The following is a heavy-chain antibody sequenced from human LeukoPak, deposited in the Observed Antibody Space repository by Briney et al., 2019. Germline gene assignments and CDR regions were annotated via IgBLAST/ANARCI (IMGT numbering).Heavy chain of an antibody. Sequence: ASVKVSCKAPGGTFSSYAITWVRQAPGQGLEWMGGIIPLYGTENYAQKFEGRVTITTDEATSTAYMELSSLRSEDTAMYYCASQLPFYCSTTSCYRLDYWGQGTLVTVSS. CDR1: GGTFSSYA. J-gene: IGHJ4*02. CDR3: ASQLPFYCSTTSCYRLDY. V-gene: IGHV1-69*05. D-gene: IGHD2-2*01. CDR2: IIPLYGTE.